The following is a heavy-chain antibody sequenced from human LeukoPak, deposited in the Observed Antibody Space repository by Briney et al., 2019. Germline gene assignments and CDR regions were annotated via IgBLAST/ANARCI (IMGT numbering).Heavy chain of an antibody. CDR2: FDPEDGET. V-gene: IGHV1-24*01. CDR3: ATVKIPWTTPPDYYYYGMDV. Sequence: ASVTVSCTVSGYTLTELSMHWVRQAPGKGLEWMGGFDPEDGETIYAQKFQGRVTMTEDTSTDTAYMELSSLRSEDTAVYYRATVKIPWTTPPDYYYYGMDVWGQGTTVTVSS. D-gene: IGHD4-17*01. CDR1: GYTLTELS. J-gene: IGHJ6*02.